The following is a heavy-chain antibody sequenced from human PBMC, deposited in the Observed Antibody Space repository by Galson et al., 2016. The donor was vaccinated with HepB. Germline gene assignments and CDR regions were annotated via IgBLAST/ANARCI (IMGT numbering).Heavy chain of an antibody. Sequence: SLRLSCAASGFTFSSYWMSWVRQAPGKGLEWVANVKQDGSEKYYVASVKGRFTISRNNAKNSLYLQMNSLRAEDTAVYYCARDGPHDFWGGYPFDYWGQGTLVTVSS. CDR2: VKQDGSEK. CDR1: GFTFSSYW. CDR3: ARDGPHDFWGGYPFDY. J-gene: IGHJ4*02. D-gene: IGHD3-3*01. V-gene: IGHV3-7*01.